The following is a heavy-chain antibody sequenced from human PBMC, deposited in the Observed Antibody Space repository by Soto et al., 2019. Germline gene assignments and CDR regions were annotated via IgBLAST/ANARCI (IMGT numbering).Heavy chain of an antibody. J-gene: IGHJ6*02. Sequence: PSETLSFTCTVSGGSISSGGYYWSWIRQHPGKGLEWIGYIYYSGSTYYNPSLKSRVTISVDTSKNQFSLKLSSVTAADTAVYYCARDLCYGSGSCYGMDVWGQGTTVTVSS. D-gene: IGHD3-10*01. CDR2: IYYSGST. CDR1: GGSISSGGYY. CDR3: ARDLCYGSGSCYGMDV. V-gene: IGHV4-31*03.